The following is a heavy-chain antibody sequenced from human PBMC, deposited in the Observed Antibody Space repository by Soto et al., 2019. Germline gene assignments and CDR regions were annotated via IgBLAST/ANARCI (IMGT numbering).Heavy chain of an antibody. D-gene: IGHD4-17*01. CDR1: GGTFSSYA. CDR3: ASSPPPTVTMYSRYFDL. Sequence: QVQLVQSGAEVKKPGSSVKVSCKTSGGTFSSYAINWVRQAPRQGLEWMGGIIPIFGTANYAQKFQGRITITADKAXNXXHMELRSLRSDDTAVYYCASSPPPTVTMYSRYFDLWGRGTLVTVSS. V-gene: IGHV1-69*14. CDR2: IIPIFGTA. J-gene: IGHJ2*01.